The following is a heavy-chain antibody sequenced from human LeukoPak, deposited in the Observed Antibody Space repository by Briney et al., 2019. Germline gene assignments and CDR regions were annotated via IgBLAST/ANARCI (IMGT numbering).Heavy chain of an antibody. CDR3: WTTVVTPRAYYFDY. CDR1: GFTFDDYA. V-gene: IGHV3-9*01. D-gene: IGHD4-23*01. Sequence: PGGSLRLSCAASGFTFDDYAMHWVRQAPGKGLEWVSGISWNSGSIGYADSVKGRFTISRDNAKNSLYLQMNSLRAEDTALYYCWTTVVTPRAYYFDYWGQGTLVTVSS. CDR2: ISWNSGSI. J-gene: IGHJ4*02.